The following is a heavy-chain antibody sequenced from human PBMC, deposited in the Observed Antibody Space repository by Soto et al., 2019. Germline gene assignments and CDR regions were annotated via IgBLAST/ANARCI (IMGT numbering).Heavy chain of an antibody. CDR1: GYTFTSYG. CDR2: ISAYNGNT. D-gene: IGHD3-22*01. J-gene: IGHJ6*02. Sequence: QVQLVQSGAEVKKPGASVKVSCKASGYTFTSYGISWVRQAPGQGLEWMGWISAYNGNTNYAQKLQGRVTMTTDTSTSTAYMELGSLRSDDTAVYYCARDRGNRGEIDYYDSSGLETYGMDVWGQGTTVTVSS. V-gene: IGHV1-18*01. CDR3: ARDRGNRGEIDYYDSSGLETYGMDV.